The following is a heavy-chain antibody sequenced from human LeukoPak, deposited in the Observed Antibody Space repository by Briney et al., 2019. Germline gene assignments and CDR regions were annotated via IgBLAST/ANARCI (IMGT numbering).Heavy chain of an antibody. CDR1: GFTFSSYW. D-gene: IGHD3-16*02. CDR3: ARDHYDYVWGSYRSAPDY. J-gene: IGHJ4*02. Sequence: GGSLRLSCAASGFTFSSYWMSWVRQAPGKGLEWVANIKQDGSEKYYVDSVKGRFTISRDNAKNSLYLQMNNLRAEDTAVYYCARDHYDYVWGSYRSAPDYWGQGTLVTVSS. CDR2: IKQDGSEK. V-gene: IGHV3-7*03.